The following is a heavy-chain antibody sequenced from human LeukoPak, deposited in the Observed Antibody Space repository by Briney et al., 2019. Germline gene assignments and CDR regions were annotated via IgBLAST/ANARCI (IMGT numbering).Heavy chain of an antibody. CDR1: GGSFSGYY. CDR2: INHSGST. V-gene: IGHV4-34*01. D-gene: IGHD3-3*01. J-gene: IGHJ4*02. Sequence: NPSDTLSLTCAVYGGSFSGYYWSWIRQPPGKGMEWIGEINHSGSTNYNPSLKSRVTISVDTSKNQFSLKLSSVTAADTAVYYCARGRRGITIFGVVTSPFDYWGQGTLVTVSS. CDR3: ARGRRGITIFGVVTSPFDY.